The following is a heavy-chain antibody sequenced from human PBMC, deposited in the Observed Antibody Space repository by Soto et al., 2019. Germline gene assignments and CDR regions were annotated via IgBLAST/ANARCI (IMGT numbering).Heavy chain of an antibody. D-gene: IGHD2-2*01. CDR1: GFTFSRYG. V-gene: IGHV3-21*06. CDR2: ISSSTSYV. Sequence: GGSLRLSXAASGFTFSRYGMNWLRQAPGKGLEWVASISSSTSYVYYADSVKGRFSTSRDNAKNILYLEMYALRTEDTAVYYCARDPSEGRVGNWFESWGQGTLVTVSS. CDR3: ARDPSEGRVGNWFES. J-gene: IGHJ5*01.